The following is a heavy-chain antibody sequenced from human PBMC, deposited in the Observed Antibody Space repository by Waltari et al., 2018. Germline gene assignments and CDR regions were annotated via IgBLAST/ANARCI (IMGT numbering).Heavy chain of an antibody. V-gene: IGHV3-49*04. J-gene: IGHJ1*01. Sequence: VQLVESGGGLVQPGRSLRLSCTASGFTFGDYDMSWVRQAPGKGLDLVGFIRIKAYGVKTKYAASVEGRFTISRYDSKSIVYLEMNSLKTEYTGFYYCTRDRGHLQHWCQGTLVTVSS. CDR1: GFTFGDYD. D-gene: IGHD3-10*01. CDR2: IRIKAYGVKT. CDR3: TRDRGHLQH.